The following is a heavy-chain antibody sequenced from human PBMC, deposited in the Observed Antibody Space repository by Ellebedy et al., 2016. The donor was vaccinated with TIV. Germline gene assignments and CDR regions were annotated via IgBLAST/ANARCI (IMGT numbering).Heavy chain of an antibody. CDR1: GFTFSTYG. Sequence: GESLKISXAASGFTFSTYGMSWVRQAPGRGLEWVAGIIGNGVTTNYADSVKGRFTISRDNSKNTLYLQMDSLRVEDTAVYYCIGRGHCYMTTCSVVYWGQGTLVTVPS. D-gene: IGHD3-22*01. CDR3: IGRGHCYMTTCSVVY. J-gene: IGHJ4*02. V-gene: IGHV3-23*01. CDR2: IIGNGVTT.